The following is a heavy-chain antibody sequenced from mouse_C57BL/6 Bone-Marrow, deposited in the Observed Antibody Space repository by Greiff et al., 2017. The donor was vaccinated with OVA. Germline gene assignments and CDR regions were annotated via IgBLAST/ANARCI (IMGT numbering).Heavy chain of an antibody. CDR2: ISYDGSN. J-gene: IGHJ4*01. CDR1: GYSITSGYY. Sequence: DVQLQESGPGLVKPSQSLSLTCSVTGYSITSGYYWNWIRQFPGNKLEWMGYISYDGSNNYNPSLKNRISITRDTSKNQFFLKLNSVTTEDTATYYCARGAGKNYYAMDYWGQGTSVTVSS. CDR3: ARGAGKNYYAMDY. V-gene: IGHV3-6*01. D-gene: IGHD2-1*01.